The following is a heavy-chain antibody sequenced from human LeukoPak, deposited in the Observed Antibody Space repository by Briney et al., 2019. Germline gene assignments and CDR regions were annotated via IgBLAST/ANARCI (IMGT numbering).Heavy chain of an antibody. D-gene: IGHD5-18*01. CDR2: ISSSGGST. V-gene: IGHV3-23*01. CDR1: GFTFSSCA. CDR3: AKVASYGVLADY. J-gene: IGHJ4*02. Sequence: GGSLRLSCAASGFTFSSCAMSWVRQAPGKGLEWVSVISSSGGSTYYADSVKGRFTISRDNSKNTLYLQMNSLRAGDTAVYYCAKVASYGVLADYWGQGTLVTVSS.